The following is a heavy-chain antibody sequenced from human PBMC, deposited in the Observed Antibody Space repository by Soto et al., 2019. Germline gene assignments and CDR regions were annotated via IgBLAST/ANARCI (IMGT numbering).Heavy chain of an antibody. J-gene: IGHJ6*02. CDR1: DNTFTHYG. V-gene: IGHV1-18*01. CDR2: ISGYNGNT. D-gene: IGHD2-8*02. Sequence: GASVKVSCKSSDNTFTHYGTNWVRQAPGQGLEWMGWISGYNGNTKYAQKFQDRVTMTADTSTRTAFMEVRSLTSDDTGVYFCAATGGNYFGLDVWGQGTTVTVSS. CDR3: AATGGNYFGLDV.